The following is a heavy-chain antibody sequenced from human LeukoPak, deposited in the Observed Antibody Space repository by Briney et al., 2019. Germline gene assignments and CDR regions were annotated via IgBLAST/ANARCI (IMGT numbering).Heavy chain of an antibody. J-gene: IGHJ4*02. D-gene: IGHD1-26*01. CDR2: IYYSGST. V-gene: IGHV4-59*08. CDR3: ARRKFGIVDY. Sequence: SETLSLTCTVSGGSISSYYWSWIRQPPGKGLEWIGYIYYSGSTNYNPSLRSRVTISVDTSKNQFSLKLSSVTAADTAVYYCARRKFGIVDYWGQGTLVTVSS. CDR1: GGSISSYY.